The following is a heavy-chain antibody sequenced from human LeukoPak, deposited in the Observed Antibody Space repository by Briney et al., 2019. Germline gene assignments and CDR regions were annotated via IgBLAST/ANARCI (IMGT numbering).Heavy chain of an antibody. CDR1: GFTVSSNY. J-gene: IGHJ4*02. D-gene: IGHD3-10*01. V-gene: IGHV3-53*01. CDR2: IYSAGST. Sequence: GGSLRLSCAASGFTVSSNYMSWVRQTPGKGLEWVSIIYSAGSTYCADSVRGRFTISRDSSKNTVCLQMNSLRAEDTAVYYCASGGMGARKYYSDPFHYWGQGTLVTVSS. CDR3: ASGGMGARKYYSDPFHY.